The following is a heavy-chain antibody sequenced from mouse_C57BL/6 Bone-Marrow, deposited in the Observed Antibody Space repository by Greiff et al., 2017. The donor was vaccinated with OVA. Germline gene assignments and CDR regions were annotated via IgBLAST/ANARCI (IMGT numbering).Heavy chain of an antibody. Sequence: QVQLKQPGAELVKPGASVKLSCKASGYTFTSYWMHWVKQRPGQGLEWIGMIHPNSGSTNYNEKFKSKAKLTVDKSSSTAYMQLSSLTSEDSAVYYCARRAYYYGSSYRYFDVWGTGTTVTVSS. D-gene: IGHD1-1*01. CDR2: IHPNSGST. CDR3: ARRAYYYGSSYRYFDV. CDR1: GYTFTSYW. V-gene: IGHV1-64*01. J-gene: IGHJ1*03.